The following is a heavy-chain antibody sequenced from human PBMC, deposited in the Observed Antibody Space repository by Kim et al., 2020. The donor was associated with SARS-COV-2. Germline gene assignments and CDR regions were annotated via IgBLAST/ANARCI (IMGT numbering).Heavy chain of an antibody. CDR1: GFTFANDW. Sequence: GGSLRLSCAASGFTFANDWMHWVRQAPGKGLEWVGRIKSKTDGGKTDYAAPVKGRFTISRDESRNMLYLQMNSLKKEDVAVYYCTTVMYWGQGTLVTVSS. CDR3: TTVMY. CDR2: IKSKTDGGKT. J-gene: IGHJ4*02. V-gene: IGHV3-15*01.